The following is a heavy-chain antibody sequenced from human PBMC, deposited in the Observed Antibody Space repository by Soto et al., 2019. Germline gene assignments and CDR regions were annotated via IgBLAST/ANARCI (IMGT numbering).Heavy chain of an antibody. CDR3: SRYLDF. V-gene: IGHV3-7*01. CDR2: INPDGSAK. J-gene: IGHJ4*02. Sequence: LRLSCAASGFTFSTSWMDWVRQTPGKGLEWVANINPDGSAKNYVDSVKGRFTISRDNAKNSLFLQMSSLTAEDSGLYYCSRYLDFWGQGTLVTVSS. CDR1: GFTFSTSW.